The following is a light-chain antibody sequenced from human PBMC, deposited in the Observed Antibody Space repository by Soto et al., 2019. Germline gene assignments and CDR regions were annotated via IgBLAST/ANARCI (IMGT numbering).Light chain of an antibody. J-gene: IGKJ5*01. Sequence: DVVITQSPLSLPATVGDHGSISFRSIQSLLFTDGNTYLNWFHQRPGQAPRRLMYKVSNRDSGVPDRFSGSGSGTDFTLQISRVEAEDVGVYYCMQGTQWPPTFGQGTRLEIK. V-gene: IGKV2-30*01. CDR2: KVS. CDR3: MQGTQWPPT. CDR1: QSLLFTDGNTY.